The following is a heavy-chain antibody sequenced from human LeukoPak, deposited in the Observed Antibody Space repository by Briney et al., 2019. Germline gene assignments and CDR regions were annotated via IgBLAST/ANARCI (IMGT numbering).Heavy chain of an antibody. V-gene: IGHV3-30-3*01. CDR1: GFSFSTYT. Sequence: GGSLRLSCAASGFSFSTYTMHWVRQAPGKGLEWVAVISYDGNNKDYAGSVKGRFTISRDNSKNTLYLQMNSLRAEDTAVYYCARDRYYGSGRYNYFDYWGQGTLVTVSS. J-gene: IGHJ4*02. D-gene: IGHD3-10*01. CDR3: ARDRYYGSGRYNYFDY. CDR2: ISYDGNNK.